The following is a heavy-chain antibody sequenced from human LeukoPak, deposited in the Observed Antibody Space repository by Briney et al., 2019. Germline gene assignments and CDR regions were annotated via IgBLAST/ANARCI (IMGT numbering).Heavy chain of an antibody. Sequence: SKTLSLTCTVSGGSISSYYWSWIRQPPGKGLEWIGYIYFSGSTNYNPSLKSRVTISVDTSKNQFSLKLSSVTAADTAVYYCARWGGVVAATYYYYGMDVWGKGTTVTVSS. D-gene: IGHD2-15*01. V-gene: IGHV4-59*01. J-gene: IGHJ6*04. CDR2: IYFSGST. CDR3: ARWGGVVAATYYYYGMDV. CDR1: GGSISSYY.